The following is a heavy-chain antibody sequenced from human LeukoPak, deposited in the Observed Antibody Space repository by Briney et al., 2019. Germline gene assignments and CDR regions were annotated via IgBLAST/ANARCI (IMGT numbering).Heavy chain of an antibody. D-gene: IGHD3-3*01. CDR3: ARGPIYLGSYAFDI. Sequence: PSETLSLTCTVSGGSISSSSYYWGWIRQPPGKGLEWIGSIYYSGSTYYNPSLKSRVTISVDTSKNQFSLKLSSVTAADTAVYYCARGPIYLGSYAFDIWGQGTMVTVSS. CDR2: IYYSGST. V-gene: IGHV4-39*07. J-gene: IGHJ3*02. CDR1: GGSISSSSYY.